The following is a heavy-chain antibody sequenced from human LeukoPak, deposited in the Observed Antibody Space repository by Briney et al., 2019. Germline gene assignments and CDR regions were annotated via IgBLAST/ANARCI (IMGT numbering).Heavy chain of an antibody. D-gene: IGHD4-17*01. J-gene: IGHJ4*02. V-gene: IGHV5-51*01. Sequence: GESLKISCKGSGYRFTKSWIGWVRQMPGKGLEWLGIIYPDDSRTRYSPSFQGQVTMSVDKSISTAYLQWSSLKVSDTAMYYCARPSYGASDYWGQGTLVTVSS. CDR1: GYRFTKSW. CDR2: IYPDDSRT. CDR3: ARPSYGASDY.